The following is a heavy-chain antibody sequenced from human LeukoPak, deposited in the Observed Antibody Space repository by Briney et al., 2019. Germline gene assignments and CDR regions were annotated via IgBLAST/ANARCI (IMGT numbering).Heavy chain of an antibody. CDR2: IYTSGST. Sequence: PSETLSLTCTVSGGSISSYYWSWIRQPPGKGLEWIGYIYTSGSTNYNPSLKSRVTISVDTSKNQFSLKLSSVTAADTAVYYCARIEAEDYYYMHVWGKGTTVTVSS. V-gene: IGHV4-4*09. CDR1: GGSISSYY. J-gene: IGHJ6*03. CDR3: ARIEAEDYYYMHV.